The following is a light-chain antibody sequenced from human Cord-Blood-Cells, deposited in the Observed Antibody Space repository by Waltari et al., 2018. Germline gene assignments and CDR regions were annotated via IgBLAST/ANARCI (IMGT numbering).Light chain of an antibody. Sequence: ERVMTHSPATLSVSPAERATLSCRASQSVSSNLAWYQQKPGQAPRLIIYGASTRATGIPARFSGSGSRTEFTLTISSLQSEDFAVYYCQQYNNHWTFGQGTKVEIK. CDR3: QQYNNHWT. CDR1: QSVSSN. V-gene: IGKV3-15*01. J-gene: IGKJ1*01. CDR2: GAS.